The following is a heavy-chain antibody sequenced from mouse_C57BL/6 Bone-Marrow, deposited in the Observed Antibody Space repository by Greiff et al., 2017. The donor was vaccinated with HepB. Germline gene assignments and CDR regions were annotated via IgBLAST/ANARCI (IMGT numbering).Heavy chain of an antibody. V-gene: IGHV5-6*01. CDR1: GFTFSSYG. CDR3: ARQPGNSYYFDY. CDR2: ISSGGSYT. Sequence: EVQRVESGGDLVKPGGSLKLSCAASGFTFSSYGMSWVRQTPDKRLEWVATISSGGSYTYYPDSVKGRFTISRDNAKNTLYLQMSSLKSEDTAMYYCARQPGNSYYFDYWGQGTTLTVSS. D-gene: IGHD2-1*01. J-gene: IGHJ2*01.